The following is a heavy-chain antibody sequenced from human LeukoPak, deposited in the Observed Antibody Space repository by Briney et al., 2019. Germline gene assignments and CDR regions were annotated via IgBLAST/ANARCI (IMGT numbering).Heavy chain of an antibody. J-gene: IGHJ6*02. Sequence: GGSLRLSCVVSGFTFSNFAMTWVRQAPGKGLEWVSSISPRGDYVYYADSVKGRFTISRDNSKNTLYLQMNSLRAEDTAVYYCARPAYDFWSGELYGMDVWGQGTTVTVSS. D-gene: IGHD3-3*01. CDR3: ARPAYDFWSGELYGMDV. CDR2: ISPRGDYV. V-gene: IGHV3-23*01. CDR1: GFTFSNFA.